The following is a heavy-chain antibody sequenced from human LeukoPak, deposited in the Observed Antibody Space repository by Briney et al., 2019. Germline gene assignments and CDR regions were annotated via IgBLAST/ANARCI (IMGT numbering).Heavy chain of an antibody. J-gene: IGHJ4*02. D-gene: IGHD3-22*01. CDR2: INWNGGST. CDR3: ARGAYYYDSSGYYYDVY. CDR1: GFTFDDYG. V-gene: IGHV3-20*04. Sequence: PGGSLRLSCAASGFTFDDYGMSWVRQAPGKGLEWVSGINWNGGSTGYADSVKGRFTISRDNAKNSLYLQMNSLRAEDTALYYCARGAYYYDSSGYYYDVYWGQGTLVTVSS.